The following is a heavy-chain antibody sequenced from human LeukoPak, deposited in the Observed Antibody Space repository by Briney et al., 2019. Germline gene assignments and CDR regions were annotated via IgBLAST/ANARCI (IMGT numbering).Heavy chain of an antibody. V-gene: IGHV3-74*01. CDR3: AKDGLGLVVVPAASLNWFDP. J-gene: IGHJ5*02. CDR1: GFTFSSYD. CDR2: INTDGGST. D-gene: IGHD2-2*01. Sequence: GGSLRLSCAASGFTFSSYDMHWVRQAPGKGLVWVSRINTDGGSTNYADSVKGRFTISRDNSKNTLYLQMNSLRAEDTAVYYCAKDGLGLVVVPAASLNWFDPWGQGTLVTVSS.